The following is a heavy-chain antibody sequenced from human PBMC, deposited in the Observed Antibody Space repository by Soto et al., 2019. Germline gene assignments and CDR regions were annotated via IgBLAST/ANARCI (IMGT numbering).Heavy chain of an antibody. D-gene: IGHD3-9*01. CDR3: ARAPLYDILTGYHQYYYYYYMDV. Sequence: SETLSLTCTVSGGSISSYYWSWIRQPPGKGLEWIGYIYYSGSTNYNPSLKSRVTISVDTSKNQFSLKLSSVTAADTAVYYCARAPLYDILTGYHQYYYYYYMDVWGKGTTVTVSS. CDR1: GGSISSYY. V-gene: IGHV4-59*01. J-gene: IGHJ6*03. CDR2: IYYSGST.